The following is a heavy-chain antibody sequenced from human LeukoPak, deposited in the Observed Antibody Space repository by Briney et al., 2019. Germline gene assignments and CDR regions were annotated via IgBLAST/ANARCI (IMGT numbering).Heavy chain of an antibody. CDR2: INAGNGNT. CDR3: ARGGYCSGGSCYSYWFDP. J-gene: IGHJ5*02. Sequence: GASVKVSCKASGYTFTSYAMHWVRQAPGQRLEWMGWINAGNGNTKYSQEFQGRVTITRDTSASTAYMELSSLRSEDMAVYYCARGGYCSGGSCYSYWFDPWGQGTLVTVSS. CDR1: GYTFTSYA. D-gene: IGHD2-15*01. V-gene: IGHV1-3*03.